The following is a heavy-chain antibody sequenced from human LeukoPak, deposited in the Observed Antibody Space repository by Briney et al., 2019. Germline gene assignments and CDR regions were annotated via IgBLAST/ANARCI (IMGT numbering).Heavy chain of an antibody. J-gene: IGHJ4*02. Sequence: SETLSLTCTVSGGSISSYYWSWIRQPPGKGLEWIGYIYYSGSTNYNPSLKSRVTISVDTSKNQFSLKLSSVTAADTAVYYCAGVEMATITLDYWGQGTLVAVSS. CDR3: AGVEMATITLDY. D-gene: IGHD5-24*01. V-gene: IGHV4-59*01. CDR2: IYYSGST. CDR1: GGSISSYY.